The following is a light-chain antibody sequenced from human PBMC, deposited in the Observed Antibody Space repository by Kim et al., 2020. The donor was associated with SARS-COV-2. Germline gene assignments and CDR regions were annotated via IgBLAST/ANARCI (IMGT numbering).Light chain of an antibody. V-gene: IGKV3-20*01. Sequence: EIVLTQSPGTLSLSPGDRATLSCRASQSVSTYLVWYQQKPGQAPRLLISGASTRATGIPDRFSGSGSGTDFTLTISRLEPEDFAVYYCQHYGSSLPVTFGQGTKLEIK. CDR2: GAS. J-gene: IGKJ2*01. CDR3: QHYGSSLPVT. CDR1: QSVSTY.